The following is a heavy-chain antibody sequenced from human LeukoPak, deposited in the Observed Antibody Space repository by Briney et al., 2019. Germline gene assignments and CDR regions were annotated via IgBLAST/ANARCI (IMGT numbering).Heavy chain of an antibody. D-gene: IGHD3-16*01. CDR3: VRRMGSYGIYYFDS. J-gene: IGHJ4*02. CDR1: GGSISSSSYY. Sequence: PSETLSLACTVSGGSISSSSYYWGWIRQSPGKGLEWIGSIYYSGSTYYNPSLKSRVTISVDTSKNQFSLKLSSVTAADTAVYYCVRRMGSYGIYYFDSWGPGTLVTVSS. V-gene: IGHV4-39*01. CDR2: IYYSGST.